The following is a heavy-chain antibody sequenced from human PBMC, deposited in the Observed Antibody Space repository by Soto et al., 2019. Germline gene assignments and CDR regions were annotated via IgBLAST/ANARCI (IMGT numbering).Heavy chain of an antibody. CDR3: TTELSPDIVVVVASGVDY. V-gene: IGHV3-15*01. CDR1: GFTFSNAW. CDR2: IKSKTDGGTT. J-gene: IGHJ4*02. Sequence: PGGSLRLSCAASGFTFSNAWMSWVRQAPGKGLEWVGRIKSKTDGGTTDYAAPVKGRFTISRDDSKNTLYLQMNSLKTEDTAVYYCTTELSPDIVVVVASGVDYWGQGTLVTVSS. D-gene: IGHD2-15*01.